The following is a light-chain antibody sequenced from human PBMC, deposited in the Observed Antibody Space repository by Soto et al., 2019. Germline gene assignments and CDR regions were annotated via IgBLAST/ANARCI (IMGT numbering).Light chain of an antibody. CDR3: QQSYSTPLT. CDR1: QSISSY. Sequence: DIQMTQSPSSLSASVGDRVTITCRASQSISSYLNWYQQKPVKAPKLLIYAASSLRTGVPSRFSGSGSGTSFTLTISSLQPEDFATYYWQQSYSTPLTFGGGTKVEIK. CDR2: AAS. J-gene: IGKJ4*01. V-gene: IGKV1-39*01.